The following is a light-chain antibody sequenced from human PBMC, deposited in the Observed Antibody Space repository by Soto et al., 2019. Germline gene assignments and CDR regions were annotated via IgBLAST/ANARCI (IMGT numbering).Light chain of an antibody. J-gene: IGLJ1*01. V-gene: IGLV3-1*01. CDR1: NWGKTY. CDR2: QDT. CDR3: QAWDSHTYV. Sequence: SSELTQPPSVSVSPGQTASISCSGGNWGKTYASWYQQRPGQSPVLVIYQDTKRPSGIPERFSGSISGDTATLTISGTQTLDEADYYCQAWDSHTYVFGSGTKLTVL.